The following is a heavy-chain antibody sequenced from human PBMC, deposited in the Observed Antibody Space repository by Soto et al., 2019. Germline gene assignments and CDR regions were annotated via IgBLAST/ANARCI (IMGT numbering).Heavy chain of an antibody. D-gene: IGHD3-22*01. CDR3: VLGYYYDSSGYYYYGMDV. V-gene: IGHV1-69*13. CDR1: VGTFSSYA. Sequence: SVKVSCKASVGTFSSYAISWVRQAPGQGLEWMGGIIPIFGTANYAQKFQGRVTITADESTSTAYMELSSLRSEDTAVYYCVLGYYYDSSGYYYYGMDVWGQGTTVTASS. CDR2: IIPIFGTA. J-gene: IGHJ6*02.